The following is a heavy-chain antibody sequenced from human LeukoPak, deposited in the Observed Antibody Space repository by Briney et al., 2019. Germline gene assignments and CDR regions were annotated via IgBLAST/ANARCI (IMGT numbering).Heavy chain of an antibody. CDR1: GGSISSYY. J-gene: IGHJ4*02. Sequence: PSETLSLTCTVSGGSISSYYWSWIRQPPGKGLEWIGYFHYSGSTNYNPSLKSRVIISVDTSKNQFSLKLSSVTAADTAVYYCARLGDSSSRLYYFDYWGQGTLVTVSS. CDR2: FHYSGST. D-gene: IGHD6-6*01. CDR3: ARLGDSSSRLYYFDY. V-gene: IGHV4-59*08.